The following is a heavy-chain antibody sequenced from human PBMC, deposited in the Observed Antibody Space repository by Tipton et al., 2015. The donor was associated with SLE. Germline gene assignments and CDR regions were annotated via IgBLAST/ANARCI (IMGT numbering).Heavy chain of an antibody. CDR3: ARHRYSTSMQVDY. D-gene: IGHD2/OR15-2a*01. CDR2: LYHNGNT. J-gene: IGHJ4*02. Sequence: TLSLTCTVSGGSITSYNKYWGWIRQPPGRGLEYMASLYHNGNTYNNPSLQSRVTLSVDTSKNQFSLTLTSVTAADTAVYYCARHRYSTSMQVDYWGQGTLVTVSS. CDR1: GGSITSYNKY. V-gene: IGHV4-39*07.